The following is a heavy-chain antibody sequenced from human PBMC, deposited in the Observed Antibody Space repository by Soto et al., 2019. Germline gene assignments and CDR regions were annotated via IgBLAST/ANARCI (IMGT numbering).Heavy chain of an antibody. D-gene: IGHD6-6*01. CDR2: ISSSSSTI. CDR1: GFTFNSYS. V-gene: IGHV3-48*02. CDR3: ARDQGGSSNMYYYYGMDV. J-gene: IGHJ6*02. Sequence: GESLKISCVASGFTFNSYSMNWVRQAPGKGLEWVSYISSSSSTIYYADSVKGRFTISRDNAKNSLYLQMNSLRDEDTAVYYCARDQGGSSNMYYYYGMDVWGQGTTVTVSS.